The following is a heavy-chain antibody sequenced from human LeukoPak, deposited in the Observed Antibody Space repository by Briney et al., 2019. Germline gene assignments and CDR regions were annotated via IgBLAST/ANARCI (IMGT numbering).Heavy chain of an antibody. Sequence: GGSLRLSCAASGFTVSSNYMSWVRQAPGKGLEWVSVIYSGGSTYYADSVKGRFTISRDNSKNTLYLQMNSLRAEDTAVYYCAKDRATFMVRGVMDYWGQGTLVTVSS. D-gene: IGHD3-10*01. J-gene: IGHJ4*02. V-gene: IGHV3-66*01. CDR2: IYSGGST. CDR3: AKDRATFMVRGVMDY. CDR1: GFTVSSNY.